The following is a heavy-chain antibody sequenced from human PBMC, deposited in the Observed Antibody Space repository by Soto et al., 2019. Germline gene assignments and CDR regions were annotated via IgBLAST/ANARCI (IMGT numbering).Heavy chain of an antibody. CDR3: AKCHGYSSSLVDY. J-gene: IGHJ4*02. CDR1: GFTFSGYA. D-gene: IGHD6-13*01. V-gene: IGHV3-23*01. Sequence: GSLRLSCAASGFTFSGYAMSWVRQAPGKGLEWVSAISGSGGSTYYADSVKGRFTISRDNSKNTLYLQMNSLRAEDAAVYYCAKCHGYSSSLVDYWGQGTLVTVSS. CDR2: ISGSGGST.